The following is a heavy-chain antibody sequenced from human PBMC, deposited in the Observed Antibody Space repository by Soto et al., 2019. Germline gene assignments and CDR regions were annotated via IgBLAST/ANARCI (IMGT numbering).Heavy chain of an antibody. CDR1: GFTFTSSA. V-gene: IGHV1-58*01. J-gene: IGHJ6*02. D-gene: IGHD6-19*01. Sequence: ASVKVSCKASGFTFTSSAVQWVRQARGQRLEWIGWIVVGSGNTNYAQKFQERVTITRDMSTSTAYMELSSLRSEDTAVYYCAALESGIAVAGTALYYYYGMDVWGQGTTSTVSS. CDR3: AALESGIAVAGTALYYYYGMDV. CDR2: IVVGSGNT.